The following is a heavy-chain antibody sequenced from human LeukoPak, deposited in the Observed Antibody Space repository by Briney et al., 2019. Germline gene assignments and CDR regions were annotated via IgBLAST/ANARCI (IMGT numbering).Heavy chain of an antibody. CDR3: ARASTYYYDSSGYILNGMDV. D-gene: IGHD3-22*01. CDR1: GGSFRGYY. J-gene: IGHJ6*02. V-gene: IGHV4-34*01. Sequence: SETLSLTCAVYGGSFRGYYWSWIRQPPGKGLEWIGEINHSGSTNYNPSLKSRVTISVDKSKNQFSLKLSSVTAADTAVYYCARASTYYYDSSGYILNGMDVWGQGTTVTVSS. CDR2: INHSGST.